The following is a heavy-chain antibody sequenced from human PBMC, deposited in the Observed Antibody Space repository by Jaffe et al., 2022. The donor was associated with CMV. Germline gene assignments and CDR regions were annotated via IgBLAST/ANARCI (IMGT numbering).Heavy chain of an antibody. D-gene: IGHD6-6*01. CDR1: GGSISSYY. J-gene: IGHJ4*02. V-gene: IGHV4-59*08. CDR3: ARHGSEGGAARRRLVPDY. Sequence: QVQLQESGPGLVKPSETLSLTCTVSGGSISSYYWSWIRQPPGKGLEWIGYIYYSGSTNYNPSLKSRVTISVDTSKNQFSLKLSSVTAADTAVYYCARHGSEGGAARRRLVPDYWGQGTLVTVSS. CDR2: IYYSGST.